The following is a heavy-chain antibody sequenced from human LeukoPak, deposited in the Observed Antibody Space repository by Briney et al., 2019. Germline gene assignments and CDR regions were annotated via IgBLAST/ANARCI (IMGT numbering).Heavy chain of an antibody. Sequence: ASVKVSCKASGYTFTSYYMHWVRQAPGQGLEWMGIINPSGGSTSYAQKFQGRVTMTRDTSTSTVYMELSRLRSDDTAVYYCARTYAYVGWYPHLPGVYWGQGTLVTVSS. V-gene: IGHV1-46*01. CDR2: INPSGGST. CDR3: ARTYAYVGWYPHLPGVY. CDR1: GYTFTSYY. D-gene: IGHD2-15*01. J-gene: IGHJ4*02.